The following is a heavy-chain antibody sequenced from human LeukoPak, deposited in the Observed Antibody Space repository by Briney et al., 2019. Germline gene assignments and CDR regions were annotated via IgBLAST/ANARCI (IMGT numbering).Heavy chain of an antibody. Sequence: PGGSLRLSCAASGFTFRNYGMHWVRQAPGKGLEWVALIYFDGTNKYYTDSVKGRFTISRDNSENTVYMQMSSLRAEDTAVYYCARSNNDGAYLGVGFDYWGQGTLVTVSS. CDR3: ARSNNDGAYLGVGFDY. CDR1: GFTFRNYG. J-gene: IGHJ4*02. D-gene: IGHD1-1*01. V-gene: IGHV3-33*01. CDR2: IYFDGTNK.